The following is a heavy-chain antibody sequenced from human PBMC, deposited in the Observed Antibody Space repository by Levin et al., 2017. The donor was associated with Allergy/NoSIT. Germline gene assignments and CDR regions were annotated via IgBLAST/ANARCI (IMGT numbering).Heavy chain of an antibody. Sequence: SQTLSLTCAVSGGSISSGGYSWRWIRQSPGKGLEWIGYIYDSRSTYYNPSLKSRVTISVDWSKNQFSLNLTSVTAADTAVYFCARGVAAASHAFDIWGQGTMFTVSS. CDR2: IYDSRST. D-gene: IGHD2-15*01. CDR1: GGSISSGGYS. V-gene: IGHV4-30-2*06. CDR3: ARGVAAASHAFDI. J-gene: IGHJ3*02.